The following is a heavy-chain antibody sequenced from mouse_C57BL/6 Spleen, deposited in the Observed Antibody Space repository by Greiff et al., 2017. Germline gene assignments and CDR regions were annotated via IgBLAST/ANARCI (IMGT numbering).Heavy chain of an antibody. CDR3: AIDYDYPYFDY. D-gene: IGHD2-4*01. Sequence: QVQLKQPGAELVKPGASVKVSCKASGYTFTSYWMHWVKQRPGQGLEWIGRIHPSDSDTNYNQKFKGKATLTVDKSSSTAYMQLSSLTSEDSAVYYCAIDYDYPYFDYWGQGTTLTVSS. V-gene: IGHV1-74*01. CDR2: IHPSDSDT. CDR1: GYTFTSYW. J-gene: IGHJ2*01.